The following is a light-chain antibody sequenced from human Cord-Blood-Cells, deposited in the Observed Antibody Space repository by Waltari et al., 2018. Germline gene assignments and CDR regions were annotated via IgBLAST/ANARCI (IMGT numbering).Light chain of an antibody. CDR3: QQYNSYST. Sequence: DIQMTQYPSTLSASVGDRVTITCRASQSISSWLAWYQQKPGKAPKLLIYKASSLESGVPSRFSGSGSGTEFTLTISILQPDDFATYYCQQYNSYSTFGQGTKLEIK. V-gene: IGKV1-5*03. CDR2: KAS. J-gene: IGKJ2*01. CDR1: QSISSW.